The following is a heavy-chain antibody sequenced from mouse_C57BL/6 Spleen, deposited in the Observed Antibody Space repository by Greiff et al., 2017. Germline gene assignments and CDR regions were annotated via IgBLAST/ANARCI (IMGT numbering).Heavy chain of an antibody. Sequence: QVQLKQSGPELVKPGASVKISCKASGYAFSSSWMNWVKQRPGKGLEWIGRIYPGDGDTNYNGKFKGKATLTADKSSSTAYMQLSSLTSEDSAVYFCASGDLLYGYFDYWGQGTTLTVSS. CDR2: IYPGDGDT. V-gene: IGHV1-82*01. D-gene: IGHD2-12*01. J-gene: IGHJ2*01. CDR1: GYAFSSSW. CDR3: ASGDLLYGYFDY.